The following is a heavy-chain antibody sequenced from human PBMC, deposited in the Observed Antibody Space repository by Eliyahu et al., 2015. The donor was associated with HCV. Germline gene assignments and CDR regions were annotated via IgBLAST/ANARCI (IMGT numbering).Heavy chain of an antibody. D-gene: IGHD5-18*01. CDR1: XFTFSSYX. Sequence: EVQLVESGGGLVXPXGXLXLSCAASXFTFSSYXMNWVRQAPGXGLEWVSYISSSSSTIYYADSVKGRFTISRDNAKNSLYLQMNSLRAEDTAVYYCARDPKRVDTAMDWGQGTLVTVSS. CDR2: ISSSSSTI. J-gene: IGHJ4*02. CDR3: ARDPKRVDTAMD. V-gene: IGHV3-48*01.